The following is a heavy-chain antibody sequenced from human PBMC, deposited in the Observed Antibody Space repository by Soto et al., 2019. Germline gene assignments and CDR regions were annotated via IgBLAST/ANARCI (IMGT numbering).Heavy chain of an antibody. CDR3: ARERVYSSSWYYYYYGMDV. CDR1: GFTFSSYG. Sequence: PEGSLRLSCAACGFTFSSYGMHWVRQAPGKGLEWVAVIWYDGSNKYYADSVKGRFTISRDNSKNTLYLQMNSLRAEDTAVYYRARERVYSSSWYYYYYGMDVWGQGPTVTVSS. CDR2: IWYDGSNK. V-gene: IGHV3-33*01. J-gene: IGHJ6*02. D-gene: IGHD6-13*01.